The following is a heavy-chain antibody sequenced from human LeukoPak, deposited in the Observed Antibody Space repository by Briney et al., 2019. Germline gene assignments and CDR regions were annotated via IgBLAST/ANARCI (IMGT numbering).Heavy chain of an antibody. CDR3: ARVVGDRADP. V-gene: IGHV1-18*01. CDR2: ISANTGDT. CDR1: GYPFSTYG. D-gene: IGHD2-21*01. Sequence: ASVQVSCKASGYPFSTYGFIWVRQAPGVGLEWMGWISANTGDTKSAQKFKGRVTMTTDTGTSTAYMELRSLRSDDTATYYCARVVGDRADPSGQGTLVTVSP. J-gene: IGHJ5*02.